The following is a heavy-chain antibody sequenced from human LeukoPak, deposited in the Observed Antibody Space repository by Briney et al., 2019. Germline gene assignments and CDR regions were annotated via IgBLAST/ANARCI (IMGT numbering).Heavy chain of an antibody. CDR2: INPNSGGT. D-gene: IGHD2-15*01. J-gene: IGHJ3*02. CDR3: ARDFHYCSGGSCSWDDAFDI. V-gene: IGHV1-2*02. Sequence: ASVKVSCKASGYTFTGYYIHWVRQAPGQGLEWMGWINPNSGGTNYAQKFQGRVTITRDTSISTAYMELSRLRSDDTAMYYCARDFHYCSGGSCSWDDAFDIWGQGTMVTVSP. CDR1: GYTFTGYY.